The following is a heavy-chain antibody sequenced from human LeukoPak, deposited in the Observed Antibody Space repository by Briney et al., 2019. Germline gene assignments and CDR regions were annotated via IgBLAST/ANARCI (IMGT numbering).Heavy chain of an antibody. CDR1: GGSISSSSYY. Sequence: SETLSLTCTVSGGSISSSSYYWGWIRQPPGKGLEWIGSIYYSGSTYYNPSLKSRVTISVDTSKNQFSLKLSSVTAADTAVYYCASGVVVAATPTSAAFDIWGQGTTVTASS. J-gene: IGHJ3*02. CDR2: IYYSGST. D-gene: IGHD2-15*01. V-gene: IGHV4-39*07. CDR3: ASGVVVAATPTSAAFDI.